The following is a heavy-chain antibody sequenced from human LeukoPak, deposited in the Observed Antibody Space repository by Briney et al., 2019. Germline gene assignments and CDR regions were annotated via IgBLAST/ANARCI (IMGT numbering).Heavy chain of an antibody. CDR1: GYTFTSYG. CDR3: ARYCSSTSCYFNWFDP. Sequence: ASVKVSCKASGYTFTSYGISWVRQAPGQGLEWMGWISAYNGNTNYAQKLQGRVTMTTDTSTSTAYMELRSLRSDDTAVYYCARYCSSTSCYFNWFDPWGQGTLVTVSS. J-gene: IGHJ5*02. CDR2: ISAYNGNT. D-gene: IGHD2-2*01. V-gene: IGHV1-18*01.